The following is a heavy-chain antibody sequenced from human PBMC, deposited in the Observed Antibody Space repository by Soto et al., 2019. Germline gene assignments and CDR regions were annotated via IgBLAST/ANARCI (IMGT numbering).Heavy chain of an antibody. D-gene: IGHD6-13*01. CDR3: ATTRGIAVGGSFDH. CDR2: FYSGST. CDR1: GASISSRSSY. Sequence: SETLSLTCIVSGASISSRSSYWGWIRQPPGKGLEWVGTFYSGSTYNNPSLKSRVTISADTSKNQFSLKLSSVAAEDTAIYYCATTRGIAVGGSFDHWGQGTLVTVSS. V-gene: IGHV4-39*01. J-gene: IGHJ5*02.